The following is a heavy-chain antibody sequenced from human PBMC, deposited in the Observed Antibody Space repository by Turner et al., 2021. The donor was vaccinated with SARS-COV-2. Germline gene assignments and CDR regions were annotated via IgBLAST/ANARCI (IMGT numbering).Heavy chain of an antibody. CDR1: GYTFTSYD. V-gene: IGHV1-8*01. J-gene: IGHJ4*02. Sequence: QVQLVQSGAEVKKPGASVKFSCKASGYTFTSYDNNWVRQATGQGLEWMGWMNHNSGNTGYAQKFQGRVTMTRNTSISTAYMELSSLRSEDTAVYYCARTFTAMVRVDYWGQGTLVTVSS. CDR2: MNHNSGNT. CDR3: ARTFTAMVRVDY. D-gene: IGHD5-18*01.